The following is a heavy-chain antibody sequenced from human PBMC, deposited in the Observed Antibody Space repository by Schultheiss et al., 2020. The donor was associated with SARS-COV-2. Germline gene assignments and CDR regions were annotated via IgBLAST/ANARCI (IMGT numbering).Heavy chain of an antibody. D-gene: IGHD2-2*01. V-gene: IGHV4-34*01. Sequence: SETLSLTCAVHGGSFSGNYWSWIRQAPGKGLEWIGEINHSGSTNYNPSLKSRVTISVDTSKNQFSLKLSSVTAADTAVYYCARGRYCSSTSCYWGWYFDLWGRGTLVTVSS. CDR1: GGSFSGNY. J-gene: IGHJ2*01. CDR3: ARGRYCSSTSCYWGWYFDL. CDR2: INHSGST.